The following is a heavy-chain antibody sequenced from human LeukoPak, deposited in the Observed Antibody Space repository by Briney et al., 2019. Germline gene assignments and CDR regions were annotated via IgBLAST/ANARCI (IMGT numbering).Heavy chain of an antibody. D-gene: IGHD5-12*01. V-gene: IGHV3-23*01. CDR2: ISGSGGAT. CDR3: AKDGVATFTYDY. Sequence: GGSLRLSCAASGFTFSSYAMSWVRQAPGKGLEWVSVISGSGGATYYADSVKGRFTISRDNSKNTLYLQMNSLRAEDTAVYYCAKDGVATFTYDYWGRGTLVTVSS. CDR1: GFTFSSYA. J-gene: IGHJ4*02.